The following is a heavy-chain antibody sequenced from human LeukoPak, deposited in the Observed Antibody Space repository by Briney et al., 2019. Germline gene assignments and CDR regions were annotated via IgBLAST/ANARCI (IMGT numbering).Heavy chain of an antibody. V-gene: IGHV4-39*01. Sequence: SETLSLTCTVSGGSISSGTYYWAWIRQPPGKGLEWIGTIYHSGSTYYNPSLKSRVTISVDTSKNQLSLKLSSVTAADTAVYYCARIRDCSSTSCYSLPPDYWGQGTLVTVSS. D-gene: IGHD2-2*01. J-gene: IGHJ4*02. CDR3: ARIRDCSSTSCYSLPPDY. CDR1: GGSISSGTYY. CDR2: IYHSGST.